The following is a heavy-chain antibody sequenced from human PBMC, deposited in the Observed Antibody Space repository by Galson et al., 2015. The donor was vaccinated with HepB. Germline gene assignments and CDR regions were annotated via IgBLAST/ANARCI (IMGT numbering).Heavy chain of an antibody. CDR3: ARGFYCNTGRCPPPVDS. CDR2: ISTSSTYT. D-gene: IGHD2/OR15-2a*01. CDR1: GFRFSGYY. J-gene: IGHJ4*02. Sequence: SLRLSCAASGFRFSGYYMSWIRQAPGKGLEWLSYISTSSTYTNYADSVKGRFTISRDNAKNSLFLQMNSLRAEDTAVYYCARGFYCNTGRCPPPVDSWGQGTLVTVSS. V-gene: IGHV3-11*06.